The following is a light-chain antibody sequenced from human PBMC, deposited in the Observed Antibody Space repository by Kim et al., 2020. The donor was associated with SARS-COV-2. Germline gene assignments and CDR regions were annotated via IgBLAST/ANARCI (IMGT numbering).Light chain of an antibody. Sequence: AIRLTQSPSSFSASPGDRVTLTFRASQDITTSLAWYQQQPGKAPKLLIYGASTLQSGVPSRFSGSGSGTDFTLTISCLQSEDFATYYCQQHYTYPYTFGQGTKLEI. CDR1: QDITTS. J-gene: IGKJ2*01. V-gene: IGKV1-8*01. CDR2: GAS. CDR3: QQHYTYPYT.